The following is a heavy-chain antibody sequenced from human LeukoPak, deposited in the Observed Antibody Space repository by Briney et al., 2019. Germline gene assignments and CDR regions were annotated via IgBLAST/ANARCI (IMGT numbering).Heavy chain of an antibody. V-gene: IGHV1-46*01. Sequence: ASVKVSCKASGYTFTSYYMHWVRQAPGQGLEWMGIINPSGGSTSYAQKFQGRVTMTRNTSISTAYMELSSLRSEDTAVYYCARVRGYYGSGSYYRAGYYYYYMDVWGKGTTVTISS. CDR3: ARVRGYYGSGSYYRAGYYYYYMDV. D-gene: IGHD3-10*01. CDR1: GYTFTSYY. CDR2: INPSGGST. J-gene: IGHJ6*03.